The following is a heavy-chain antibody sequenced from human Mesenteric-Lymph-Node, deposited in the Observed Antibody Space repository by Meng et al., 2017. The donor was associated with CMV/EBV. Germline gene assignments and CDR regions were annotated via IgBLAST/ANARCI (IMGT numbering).Heavy chain of an antibody. CDR3: ARDLYSSSTLGDDY. V-gene: IGHV1-18*01. CDR1: GYTFTSYG. D-gene: IGHD6-6*01. CDR2: ISAYNGNR. J-gene: IGHJ4*02. Sequence: ASVKVSCKASGYTFTSYGISWVRQAPGQGFEWMGWISAYNGNRNYAQKVQGRVTMTTDTSTSTAYMELRSLRSDDTAVYYCARDLYSSSTLGDDYWGQGTLVTVSS.